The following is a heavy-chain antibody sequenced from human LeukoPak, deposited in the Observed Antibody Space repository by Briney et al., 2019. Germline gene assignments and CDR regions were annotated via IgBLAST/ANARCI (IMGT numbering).Heavy chain of an antibody. CDR1: GGSFSGYY. V-gene: IGHV4-34*01. CDR3: ARGYPAAGFNY. J-gene: IGHJ4*02. Sequence: PSETLSLTCAVYGGSFSGYYWSWIRQPPGKGLEWIGEINHSGSTNYKPSLKSRVAISADTSKKQFSLKLSSVTAADTAVYYCARGYPAAGFNYWGQGTLVTVSS. CDR2: INHSGST. D-gene: IGHD6-13*01.